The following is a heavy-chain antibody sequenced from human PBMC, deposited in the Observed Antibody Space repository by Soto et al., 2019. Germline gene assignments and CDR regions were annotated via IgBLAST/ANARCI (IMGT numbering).Heavy chain of an antibody. J-gene: IGHJ4*02. CDR2: ISYDGSQK. D-gene: IGHD6-19*01. Sequence: PGGSLRLSCAASGFTFSSYGMHWVRQAPGKGLEWVAVISYDGSQKFYADSVKGRFTISRDNSRNTLYLQMTSLRAEDTGVYYCARDQTQGSGWFMPSDYWGQGTLVTVSS. CDR3: ARDQTQGSGWFMPSDY. V-gene: IGHV3-30*03. CDR1: GFTFSSYG.